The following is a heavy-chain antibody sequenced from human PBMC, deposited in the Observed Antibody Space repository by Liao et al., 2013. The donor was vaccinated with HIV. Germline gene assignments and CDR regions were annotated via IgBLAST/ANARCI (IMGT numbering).Heavy chain of an antibody. V-gene: IGHV4-34*01. CDR2: INHSGST. Sequence: QVQLQQWGAGLLKPSETLSLTCAVYGGSFSGYYWSWIRQPPGKGLEWIGEINHSGSTNYNPSLKSRVTISVHTSKNQFSLKLSSVTAADTAVYYCARVEGYYDILTGYSENWFDPWGQGTLVTVSS. CDR1: GGSFSGYY. J-gene: IGHJ5*02. CDR3: ARVEGYYDILTGYSENWFDP. D-gene: IGHD3-9*01.